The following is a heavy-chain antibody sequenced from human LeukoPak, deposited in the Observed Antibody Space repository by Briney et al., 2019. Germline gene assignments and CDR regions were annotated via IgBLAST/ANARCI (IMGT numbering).Heavy chain of an antibody. Sequence: AGGSLRLSCAASGFTFSSYSMNWVRQAPGKGLEWVSSISSSSSYIYYADSVKGRFTISGDNAKNSLYLQMNSLRAEDTAVYYCARLGGYSKSFDYWGQGTLVTVSS. CDR1: GFTFSSYS. CDR3: ARLGGYSKSFDY. V-gene: IGHV3-21*01. D-gene: IGHD4-11*01. J-gene: IGHJ4*02. CDR2: ISSSSSYI.